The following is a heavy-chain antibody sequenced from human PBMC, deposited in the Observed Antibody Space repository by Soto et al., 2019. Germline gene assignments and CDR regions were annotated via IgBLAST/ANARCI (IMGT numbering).Heavy chain of an antibody. V-gene: IGHV4-31*03. D-gene: IGHD3-22*01. Sequence: SETLSLTCTVSGGSISSGGYYWSWIRQHPGKGLEWIGYIYYSGGTYYNPSLKSRVTISVDTSKNQFSLKLSSVTAADTAVYYCARFSRVTMIVVVLTEAFYIWGQGTLVTVSS. CDR1: GGSISSGGYY. J-gene: IGHJ3*02. CDR3: ARFSRVTMIVVVLTEAFYI. CDR2: IYYSGGT.